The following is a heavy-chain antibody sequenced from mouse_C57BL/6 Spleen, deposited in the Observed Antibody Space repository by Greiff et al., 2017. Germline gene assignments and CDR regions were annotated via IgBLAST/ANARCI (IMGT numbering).Heavy chain of an antibody. CDR1: GYAFSSSW. Sequence: QVQLQQSGPELVKPGASVKISCKASGYAFSSSWMNWVKQRPGKGLEWIGRIYPGDGDTNYNGQFKGKATLTADKSSSTAYMQLSSLTSEDAAVYFCARKGGSTHYFDDWGQGTTLTVSS. D-gene: IGHD1-1*01. CDR2: IYPGDGDT. CDR3: ARKGGSTHYFDD. J-gene: IGHJ2*01. V-gene: IGHV1-82*01.